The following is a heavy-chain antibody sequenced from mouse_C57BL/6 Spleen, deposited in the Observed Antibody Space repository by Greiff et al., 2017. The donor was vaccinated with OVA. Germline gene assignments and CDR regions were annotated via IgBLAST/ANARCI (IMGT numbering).Heavy chain of an antibody. Sequence: QVQLQQSGAELARPGASVKLSCKASGYTFTSYGISWVKQSTGQGLEWIGEIYPRSGNTYYNEKFKGKATLTADKSSSTAYMELRSLTSEDSAVYFCAREERDGYLYAMDYWGQGTSVTVSS. D-gene: IGHD2-3*01. CDR1: GYTFTSYG. CDR3: AREERDGYLYAMDY. V-gene: IGHV1-81*01. CDR2: IYPRSGNT. J-gene: IGHJ4*01.